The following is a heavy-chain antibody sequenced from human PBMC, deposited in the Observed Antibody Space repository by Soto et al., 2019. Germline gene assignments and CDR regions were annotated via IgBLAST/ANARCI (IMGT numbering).Heavy chain of an antibody. V-gene: IGHV2-5*02. CDR2: IYWDDDK. Sequence: QITLKESGPTLVKPTQTLTLTCTFSAFSLSTSGVGVGWIRQPPGKALEWLTFIYWDDDKRYSPSLKSRLTITEDTSNNQVVLTMTNMDPVDTATYYCARLVAAGITYYFDSWGQGTLVTVSS. CDR3: ARLVAAGITYYFDS. D-gene: IGHD2-21*01. CDR1: AFSLSTSGVG. J-gene: IGHJ4*02.